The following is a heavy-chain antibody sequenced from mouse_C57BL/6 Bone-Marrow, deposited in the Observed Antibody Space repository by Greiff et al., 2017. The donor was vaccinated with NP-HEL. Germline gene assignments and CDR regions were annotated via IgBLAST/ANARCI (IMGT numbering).Heavy chain of an antibody. V-gene: IGHV14-2*01. Sequence: EVQLQQSGAELVKPGASVKLSCTASGFNIKDYYMHWVKQRTEQGLEWIGRLDPEDGGTKYAPKFQGKATLTADTSSNTAYLQLSSLTSEDTAVYYCATPPYYYGSSYAGWFAYWGQGTLVTVSA. J-gene: IGHJ3*01. CDR3: ATPPYYYGSSYAGWFAY. CDR2: LDPEDGGT. CDR1: GFNIKDYY. D-gene: IGHD1-1*01.